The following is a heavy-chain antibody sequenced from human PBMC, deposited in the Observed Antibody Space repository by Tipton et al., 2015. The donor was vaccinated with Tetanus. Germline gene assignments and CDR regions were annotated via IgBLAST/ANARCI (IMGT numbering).Heavy chain of an antibody. J-gene: IGHJ4*02. CDR3: ARGTFHAFDF. Sequence: TLSLTCTVSGGSINSGGHFWTWIRQRTGKGLEWIGHIRDNGNSYANPSLSGRVTMSVDTRKNQFSLNLTSMSVADTDTYYCARGTFHAFDFWGQGVQVTVSS. V-gene: IGHV4-31*03. CDR2: IRDNGNS. D-gene: IGHD2/OR15-2a*01. CDR1: GGSINSGGHF.